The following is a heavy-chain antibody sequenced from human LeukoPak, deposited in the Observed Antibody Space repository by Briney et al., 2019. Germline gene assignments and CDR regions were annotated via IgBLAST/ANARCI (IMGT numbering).Heavy chain of an antibody. CDR2: IKQDGSEK. V-gene: IGHV3-7*04. Sequence: GGSLRLSCAASGFTLSSYWMSWVRQAPGKGLEWVANIKQDGSEKCYVDSVKGRFTISRDNAKNSLYLQMNSLRAEDTAVYYCARVLQQWLVLVDYWGQGTLVTVSS. CDR1: GFTLSSYW. D-gene: IGHD6-19*01. J-gene: IGHJ4*02. CDR3: ARVLQQWLVLVDY.